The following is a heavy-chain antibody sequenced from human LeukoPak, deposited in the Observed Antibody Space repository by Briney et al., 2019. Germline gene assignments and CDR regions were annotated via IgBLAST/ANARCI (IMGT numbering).Heavy chain of an antibody. CDR3: ARGRRIAARFDY. V-gene: IGHV4-34*01. J-gene: IGHJ4*02. D-gene: IGHD6-6*01. CDR1: GGSFSGYY. Sequence: SETLSLTCAVYGGSFSGYYWSWIRQPPGKGLEWIGEINHSGSTNYNPFLKSRVTISVDTSKNQFSLKLSSVTAADTAVYYCARGRRIAARFDYWGQGTLVTVSS. CDR2: INHSGST.